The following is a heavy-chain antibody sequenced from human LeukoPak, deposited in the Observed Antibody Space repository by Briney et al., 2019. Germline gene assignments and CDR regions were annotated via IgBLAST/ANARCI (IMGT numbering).Heavy chain of an antibody. D-gene: IGHD3-10*01. Sequence: GSLRLSCAASGFTFSSYWMHWVRQAPGKGLEWIGEINHSGSTNYNPSLKSRVTISVDTSKNQFSLKLSSVTAADTAVYYCARGSSYYGSGSYRNNWFDPWGQGTLVTVSS. V-gene: IGHV4-34*01. CDR3: ARGSSYYGSGSYRNNWFDP. CDR1: GFTFSSYW. J-gene: IGHJ5*02. CDR2: INHSGST.